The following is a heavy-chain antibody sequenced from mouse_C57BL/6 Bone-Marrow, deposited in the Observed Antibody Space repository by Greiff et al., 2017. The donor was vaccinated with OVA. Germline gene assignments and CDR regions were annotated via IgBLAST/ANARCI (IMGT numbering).Heavy chain of an antibody. D-gene: IGHD2-4*01. CDR1: GFTFSSYG. J-gene: IGHJ3*01. V-gene: IGHV5-6*02. CDR2: ISSGGSYT. Sequence: DVKLVESGGDLVKPGGSLKLSCAASGFTFSSYGMSWVRQTPDQRLEWVATISSGGSYTYYPDSGKGRFTISRDNARNTLYLQMSSLKSEDTAMYYCARRGEDYDVFAYWGQGTLVTVSA. CDR3: ARRGEDYDVFAY.